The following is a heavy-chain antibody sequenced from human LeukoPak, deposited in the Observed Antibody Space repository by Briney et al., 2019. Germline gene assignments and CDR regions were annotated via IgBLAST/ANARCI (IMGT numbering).Heavy chain of an antibody. J-gene: IGHJ3*02. D-gene: IGHD3-22*01. CDR2: INTNTGNP. Sequence: ASVKVSCKASGYTFTSYAMNWVRQAPGQGLEWMGWINTNTGNPTYAQGFTGRFVFSLDTSVSTAYLQISSLKAEDTAVYYCARNPYYYDSSGYYGDAFDIWGQGTMVTVSS. CDR1: GYTFTSYA. V-gene: IGHV7-4-1*02. CDR3: ARNPYYYDSSGYYGDAFDI.